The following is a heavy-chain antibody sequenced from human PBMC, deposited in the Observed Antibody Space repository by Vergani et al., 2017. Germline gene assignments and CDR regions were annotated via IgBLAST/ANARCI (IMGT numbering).Heavy chain of an antibody. V-gene: IGHV1-8*01. D-gene: IGHD3/OR15-3a*01. CDR1: GYNFTSFD. Sequence: QEQLVQSGAEVRKPGASVKVSCKASGYNFTSFDINWVRLATGQGLEWMGWMNPKSGNTAYAAKFQGRITMTRDSSTDTAYMERKSLRSEETAIYFCARGVLDSKYRHNWFGPWGQGTVVTVSS. J-gene: IGHJ5*02. CDR3: ARGVLDSKYRHNWFGP. CDR2: MNPKSGNT.